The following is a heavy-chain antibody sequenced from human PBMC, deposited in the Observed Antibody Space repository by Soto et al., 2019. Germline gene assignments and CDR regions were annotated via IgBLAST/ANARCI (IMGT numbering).Heavy chain of an antibody. Sequence: PSETLSLTCTVSGGSISSYYWSWIRQPPGKGLEWIGYIYYSGSTNYNPSLKSRVTISVDTSKNQFSLKLSSVTAADTAVYYCARVITIFGASNTWFDPWGQGTLVTVSS. V-gene: IGHV4-59*01. D-gene: IGHD3-3*01. J-gene: IGHJ5*02. CDR1: GGSISSYY. CDR2: IYYSGST. CDR3: ARVITIFGASNTWFDP.